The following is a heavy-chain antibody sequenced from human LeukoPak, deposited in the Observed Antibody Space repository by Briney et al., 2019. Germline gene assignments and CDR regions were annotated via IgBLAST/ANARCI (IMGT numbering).Heavy chain of an antibody. CDR1: GFTFSNNW. J-gene: IGHJ4*02. Sequence: WGSLRLSCAASGFTFSNNWMTWVRQAPGKGLGWVASVKKDASEKYYVDSVKGRFTISRDNAKNSLYLQMSSLRVEDTAVYYCARGPPYGSRSDYFDYWGQGTLVTVSA. CDR2: VKKDASEK. V-gene: IGHV3-7*01. CDR3: ARGPPYGSRSDYFDY. D-gene: IGHD3-10*01.